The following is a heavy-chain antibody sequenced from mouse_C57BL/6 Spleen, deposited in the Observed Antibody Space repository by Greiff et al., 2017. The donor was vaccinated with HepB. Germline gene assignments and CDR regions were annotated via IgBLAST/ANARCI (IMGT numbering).Heavy chain of an antibody. Sequence: QVQLKESGAELVRPGASVTLSCKASGYTFTDYEMHWVKQTPVHGLEWIGAIDPETGGTAYNQKFKGAAILTADKSSSTAYMELRSLTSEDSAVYYCTRGDLTGTTGGWFAYWGQGTLVTVSA. D-gene: IGHD4-1*01. CDR1: GYTFTDYE. CDR3: TRGDLTGTTGGWFAY. V-gene: IGHV1-15*01. CDR2: IDPETGGT. J-gene: IGHJ3*01.